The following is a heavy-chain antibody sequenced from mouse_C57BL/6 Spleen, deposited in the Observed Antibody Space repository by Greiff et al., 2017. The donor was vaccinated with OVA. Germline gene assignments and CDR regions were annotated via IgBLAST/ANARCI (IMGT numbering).Heavy chain of an antibody. CDR1: GYTFTSYW. CDR2: IYPGNSDT. CDR3: TRNDYDGGPYAMDY. V-gene: IGHV1-5*01. D-gene: IGHD2-4*01. J-gene: IGHJ4*01. Sequence: EVQLQQSGTVLARPGASVKMSCKTSGYTFTSYWMHWVKQRPGQGLEWIGAIYPGNSDTSYNQKFKGKAKLTAVTSASTAYMELSSLTNEDSAVYYCTRNDYDGGPYAMDYWGQGTSVTVSS.